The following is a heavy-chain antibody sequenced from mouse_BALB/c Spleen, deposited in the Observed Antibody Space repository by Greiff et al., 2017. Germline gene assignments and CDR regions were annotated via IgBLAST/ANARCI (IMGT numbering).Heavy chain of an antibody. CDR3: ARGGEVRPFAY. J-gene: IGHJ3*01. Sequence: DVMLVESGGGLVKPGGSLKLSCAASGFTFSSYAMSWVRQTPEKRLEWVASISSGGSTYYPDSVKGRFTISRDNARNILYLQMSSLRSEDTAMYYCARGGEVRPFAYWGQGTLVTVSA. V-gene: IGHV5-6-5*01. D-gene: IGHD2-14*01. CDR1: GFTFSSYA. CDR2: ISSGGST.